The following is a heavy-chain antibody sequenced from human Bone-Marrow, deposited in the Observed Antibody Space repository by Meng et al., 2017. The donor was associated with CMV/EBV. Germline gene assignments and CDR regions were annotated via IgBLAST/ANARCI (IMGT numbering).Heavy chain of an antibody. D-gene: IGHD6-13*01. Sequence: SETLSLTCAADGGSFSGYYWTWIRQSPGKWLEWIGEVNHSGSTNYNPSLKSRVTISIDSSKSQFSLRLTSVTAADTAVFYCARKRIEAAGVRGYFDYWGQGTLATVSS. V-gene: IGHV4-34*01. CDR2: VNHSGST. J-gene: IGHJ4*02. CDR3: ARKRIEAAGVRGYFDY. CDR1: GGSFSGYY.